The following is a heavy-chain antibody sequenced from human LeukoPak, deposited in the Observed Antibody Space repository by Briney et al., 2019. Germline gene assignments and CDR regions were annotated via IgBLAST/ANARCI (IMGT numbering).Heavy chain of an antibody. CDR3: AKRGGALSH. V-gene: IGHV1-2*02. CDR1: GYIFTGFY. Sequence: ASVKVSCKTSGYIFTGFYIHWVRQVPGQGLEWMGWINPNSGDTKSAPKFQGRVATTRVTSINTAYMEVSGLTPDDTAIYYCAKRGGALSHWGQGTPVTVTS. CDR2: INPNSGDT. J-gene: IGHJ4*02. D-gene: IGHD2-21*01.